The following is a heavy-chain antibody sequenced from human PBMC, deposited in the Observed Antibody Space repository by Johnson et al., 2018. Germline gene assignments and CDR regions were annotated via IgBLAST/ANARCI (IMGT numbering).Heavy chain of an antibody. J-gene: IGHJ6*02. CDR1: GYPFNSYD. CDR3: SRGGNNGRWHYYHAMDV. CDR2: MNPKSGNQ. V-gene: IGHV1-8*01. Sequence: QVQLVQSGAEVKKPGASVKVSCKASGYPFNSYDINWVRQATGQGLEWMGWMNPKSGNQGYAQKIQGRVTMTRNTSISTAYRELSSLRSGDTAVYYCSRGGNNGRWHYYHAMDVWGQCTTVTVSS. D-gene: IGHD1/OR15-1a*01.